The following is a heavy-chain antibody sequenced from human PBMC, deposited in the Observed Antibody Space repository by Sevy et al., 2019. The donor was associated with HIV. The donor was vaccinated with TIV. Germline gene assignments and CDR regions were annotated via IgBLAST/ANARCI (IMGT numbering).Heavy chain of an antibody. J-gene: IGHJ4*02. V-gene: IGHV6-1*01. D-gene: IGHD1-26*01. Sequence: SQTLSLTCAISGDSVSSNSAAWNWIRQSPSRGLEWLGRTYDRSKWYFNYAESVKSRMTINPDTSKNQFSLQLNSVTPEDTAVYYCARVSCGSYCGPYSDSWGQGILVTVSS. CDR2: TYDRSKWYF. CDR1: GDSVSSNSAA. CDR3: ARVSCGSYCGPYSDS.